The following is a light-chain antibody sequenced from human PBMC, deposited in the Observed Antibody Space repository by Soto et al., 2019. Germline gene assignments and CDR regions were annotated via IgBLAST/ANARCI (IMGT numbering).Light chain of an antibody. CDR2: DAS. CDR3: LQYSSHSWT. CDR1: RSISDW. V-gene: IGKV1-5*01. Sequence: EIQMTQSPSSLSPSVGDRVTITCRASRSISDWLSWYQQKPGKAPELLIFDASNLKSGVSSRFSGSGSGTEFTLTISRLQPDDVATYYCLQYSSHSWTFGQGTKVDI. J-gene: IGKJ1*01.